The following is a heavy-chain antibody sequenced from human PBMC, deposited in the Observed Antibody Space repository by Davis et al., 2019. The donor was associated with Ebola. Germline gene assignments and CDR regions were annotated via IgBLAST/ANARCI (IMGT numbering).Heavy chain of an antibody. V-gene: IGHV3-48*04. CDR2: ISDSGTNI. J-gene: IGHJ4*02. D-gene: IGHD3-16*01. CDR1: GFTLSSYW. CDR3: GRGALFGIPAGTIDS. Sequence: GESLKISCAASGFTLSSYWMNWVRQAPGKGLEWVSYISDSGTNIYYADSVKGRFTISRDNTKNSLSLQMNSLRAEDTAVYYCGRGALFGIPAGTIDSWGQGTLVTVSS.